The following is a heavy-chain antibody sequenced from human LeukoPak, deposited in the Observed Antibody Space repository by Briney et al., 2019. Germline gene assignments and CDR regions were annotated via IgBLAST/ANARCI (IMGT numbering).Heavy chain of an antibody. V-gene: IGHV4-39*01. CDR2: LYYSGTT. J-gene: IGHJ3*02. Sequence: PSETLSLTCTVSGDSISSSGYCWGWIRQSPGTGLEWIGSLYYSGTTYYNPSLKSRVTISADTSKNQFSLKVSSVTAADTAVYYCARRPEALHAFDIWGQGTTVTVSS. CDR1: GDSISSSGYC. CDR3: ARRPEALHAFDI.